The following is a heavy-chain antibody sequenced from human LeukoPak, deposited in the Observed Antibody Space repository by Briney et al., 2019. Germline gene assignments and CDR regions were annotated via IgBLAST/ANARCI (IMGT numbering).Heavy chain of an antibody. Sequence: GGSLRLSCAASGFTFSSYEMNWVRQAPGKGLEWVSYISSSGSTIYYADSVKGRFTISRDNAKNSLYLQMNSLRAEDTALYYCARARAGYSSYWGQGTLVTVSS. J-gene: IGHJ4*02. D-gene: IGHD6-19*01. CDR1: GFTFSSYE. V-gene: IGHV3-48*03. CDR3: ARARAGYSSY. CDR2: ISSSGSTI.